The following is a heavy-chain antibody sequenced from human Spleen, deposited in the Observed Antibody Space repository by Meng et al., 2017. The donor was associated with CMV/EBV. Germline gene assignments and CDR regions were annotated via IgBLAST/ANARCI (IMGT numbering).Heavy chain of an antibody. J-gene: IGHJ4*02. CDR1: GGSISSSSYY. CDR3: ARRGDGYKTPLPFDY. D-gene: IGHD5-24*01. Sequence: SETLSLTCTVSGGSISSSSYYWGWIRQPPGKGLEWIGSIYYSGSTYYNPSLKSRVTISVDTSKNQFSLKLSSVTAADTAVYYCARRGDGYKTPLPFDYWGQGTLVTVSS. V-gene: IGHV4-39*01. CDR2: IYYSGST.